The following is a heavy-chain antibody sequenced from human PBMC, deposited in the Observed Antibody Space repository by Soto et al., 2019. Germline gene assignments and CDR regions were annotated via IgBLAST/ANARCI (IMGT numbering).Heavy chain of an antibody. V-gene: IGHV4-34*01. CDR3: ARDKITGLFDY. J-gene: IGHJ4*02. Sequence: SETLSLTRPGYGGYFSGYYWTRIRQPPGTGLEWIGEINHSGSTNYNPSLKSRVTISVDTSKNQFSLKLTSVTAADTALYYCARDKITGLFDYWGQGTLVTFSS. D-gene: IGHD2-8*02. CDR2: INHSGST. CDR1: GGYFSGYY.